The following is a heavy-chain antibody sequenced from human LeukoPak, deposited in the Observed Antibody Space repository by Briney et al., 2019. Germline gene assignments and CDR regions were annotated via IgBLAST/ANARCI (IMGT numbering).Heavy chain of an antibody. CDR1: GFTFSGCW. CDR2: IKGDGSQE. Sequence: LSGGSLRLSCVASGFTFSGCWMSWVRQAPGKGLGWVANIKGDGSQEYYVDSVKGRFTISRDNAKNSLYLQLNSLRAEDTAVYYCVSRLVPGLSWGQGTLVTVSS. D-gene: IGHD4-11*01. J-gene: IGHJ4*02. CDR3: VSRLVPGLS. V-gene: IGHV3-7*01.